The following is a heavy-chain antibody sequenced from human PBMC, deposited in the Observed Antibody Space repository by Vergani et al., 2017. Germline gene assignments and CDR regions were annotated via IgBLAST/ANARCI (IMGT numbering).Heavy chain of an antibody. Sequence: EVQLLESGGGLAQPGGSLRLSCEASGITFWKFGMHWVRQGPGKGLEWVSGISWNSGAVDYADSVRGRFNISRDNAKNSLFLEMNSLRFEDTAVYFCTKGSVYYHDSAGHGYDPYTGFDLWGQGTLVTVSS. J-gene: IGHJ3*01. CDR3: TKGSVYYHDSAGHGYDPYTGFDL. D-gene: IGHD5-12*01. CDR2: ISWNSGAV. CDR1: GITFWKFG. V-gene: IGHV3-9*01.